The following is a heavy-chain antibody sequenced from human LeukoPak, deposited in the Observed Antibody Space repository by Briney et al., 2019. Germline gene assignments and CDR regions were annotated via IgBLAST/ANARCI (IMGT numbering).Heavy chain of an antibody. D-gene: IGHD3-10*01. Sequence: ASVKVSCKASGYTFTGYYMHWVRQAPGQGLEWMGRINPNSGGTNYAQKFQGRVTMTRDTSISTAYMELSRLRSDDTAVYYCARDDYGSGSYEEYWGQGTLVTVSS. CDR2: INPNSGGT. CDR1: GYTFTGYY. CDR3: ARDDYGSGSYEEY. J-gene: IGHJ4*02. V-gene: IGHV1-2*06.